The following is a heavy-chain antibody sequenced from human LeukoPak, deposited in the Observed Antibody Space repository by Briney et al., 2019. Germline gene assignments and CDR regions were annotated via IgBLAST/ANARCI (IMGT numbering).Heavy chain of an antibody. D-gene: IGHD6-25*01. J-gene: IGHJ4*02. Sequence: GESLKISCRGSGYSFTNYWIAWVRQMPGKRLEWLGNINPANSDITYSPSFQGQVTISADKSISTAYLQWSSLKASDTAMYYCARHWSSAWFGYWGQGTLVTVSS. CDR1: GYSFTNYW. V-gene: IGHV5-51*01. CDR2: INPANSDI. CDR3: ARHWSSAWFGY.